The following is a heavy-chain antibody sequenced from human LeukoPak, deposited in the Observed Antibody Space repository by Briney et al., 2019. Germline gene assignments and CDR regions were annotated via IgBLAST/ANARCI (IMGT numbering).Heavy chain of an antibody. Sequence: PSETLSLTCTVSGYSISTSYYGGWIRQPPGKGLEWIGSINYSGSTYHNPSLKSRVTMSVDTSNNQFSLKLSSVTAADTAVYYCARDGSSAVAVYWGQGTLVTVSS. CDR1: GYSISTSYY. J-gene: IGHJ4*02. V-gene: IGHV4-38-2*02. D-gene: IGHD6-19*01. CDR3: ARDGSSAVAVY. CDR2: INYSGST.